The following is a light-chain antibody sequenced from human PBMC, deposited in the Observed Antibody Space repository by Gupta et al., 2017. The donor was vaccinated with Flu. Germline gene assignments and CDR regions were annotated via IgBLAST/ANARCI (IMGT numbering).Light chain of an antibody. CDR2: GAS. Sequence: DIVMTQSPDSLAVSLGERATIYCKSSQSLLYSSNNKNYLAWYQQRPGQPPKLLIYGASTRGSGVPDRSSGSGSGTDFTLTISALQAEDVAVYFCHHYYTTPPAFGPGTKVEIK. V-gene: IGKV4-1*01. CDR1: QSLLYSSNNKNY. J-gene: IGKJ3*01. CDR3: HHYYTTPPA.